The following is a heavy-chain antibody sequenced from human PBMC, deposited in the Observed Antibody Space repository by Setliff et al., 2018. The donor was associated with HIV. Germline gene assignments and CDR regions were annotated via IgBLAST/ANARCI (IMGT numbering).Heavy chain of an antibody. CDR1: GFTFSSFG. V-gene: IGHV3-33*01. CDR3: ARQAADYFNC. Sequence: LRLSCAASGFTFSSFGMHWVRQAPGKGLEWVSVIWYDGSNKYYGDSVKGRFTISRDNSKNTLYLQMNSLRVEDTAVYYCARQAADYFNCWGQGTLVTVSS. D-gene: IGHD6-25*01. CDR2: IWYDGSNK. J-gene: IGHJ4*02.